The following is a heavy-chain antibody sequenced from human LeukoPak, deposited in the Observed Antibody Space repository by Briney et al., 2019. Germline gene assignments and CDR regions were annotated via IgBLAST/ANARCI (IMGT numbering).Heavy chain of an antibody. CDR2: INPSGGTT. CDR1: GYTFASYY. J-gene: IGHJ4*02. CDR3: ARILRWETGFDY. V-gene: IGHV1-46*01. Sequence: ASVKVSCKASGYTFASYYMHWVRQAPGQGLEWMGIINPSGGTTIYAQNFQGRVTMTRDTSTSTVYMELSSLRSEDTAVYYCARILRWETGFDYWGQGTLVTVSS. D-gene: IGHD4-23*01.